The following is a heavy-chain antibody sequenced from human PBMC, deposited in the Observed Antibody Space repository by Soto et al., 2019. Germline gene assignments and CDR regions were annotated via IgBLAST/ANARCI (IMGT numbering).Heavy chain of an antibody. V-gene: IGHV4-31*03. CDR1: GGSISSGGYY. CDR2: IYYSGST. D-gene: IGHD4-4*01. Sequence: SETLSLTCTVSGGSISSGGYYWSWIRQHPGKGLEWIGYIYYSGSTYYNPSLKSRVTISVDTSKNQFSLKLSSVTAADTAVYYCARVGLYSNYAYYGMDVWGQGTTVTVSS. J-gene: IGHJ6*02. CDR3: ARVGLYSNYAYYGMDV.